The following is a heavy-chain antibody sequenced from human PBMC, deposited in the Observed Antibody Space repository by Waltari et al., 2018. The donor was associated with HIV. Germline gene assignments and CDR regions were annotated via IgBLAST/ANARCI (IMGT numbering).Heavy chain of an antibody. D-gene: IGHD3-22*01. CDR3: AKDSYYDSFVRGMDV. CDR2: ISGSGCVT. J-gene: IGHJ6*02. CDR1: GFSFSDYG. V-gene: IGHV3-23*04. Sequence: EVQLVESGGGLVQPGGSLRLSCAASGFSFSDYGITWVRQTPGEGLEGVADISGSGCVTRYADSVKGRFTISRDNTKNTLFLQMNSLRGEDTAVYYCAKDSYYDSFVRGMDVWGQGTSVTVSS.